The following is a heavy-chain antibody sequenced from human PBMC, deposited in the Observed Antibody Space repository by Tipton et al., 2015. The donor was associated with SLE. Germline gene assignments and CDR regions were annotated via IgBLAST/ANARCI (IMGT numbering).Heavy chain of an antibody. CDR3: ARGADGDWNYVDY. J-gene: IGHJ4*02. D-gene: IGHD3/OR15-3a*01. CDR2: IYYSGST. CDR1: GGSISRYY. Sequence: TLSLTCTVSGGSISRYYLSWIRQPPGKGLEWIVYIYYSGSTNYNPSLKSRVTISVDTSKNQFSLKLSSVTAADTAVYYCARGADGDWNYVDYWGQGILVTVYS. V-gene: IGHV4-59*12.